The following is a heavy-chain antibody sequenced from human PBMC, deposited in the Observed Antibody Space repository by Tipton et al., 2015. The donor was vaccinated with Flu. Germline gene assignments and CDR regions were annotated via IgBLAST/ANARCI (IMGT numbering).Heavy chain of an antibody. CDR2: IYTSGST. D-gene: IGHD3-10*01. CDR3: ARGATMFRGPYYYYVMYV. CDR1: GGSISSGSYY. J-gene: IGHJ6*02. Sequence: TLSLTCTVSGGSISSGSYYWSWIRQPAGKGLEWIGRIYTSGSTNYNPSLKSRVTISVDTSKNQFSLKLSSVTAADTAVYYCARGATMFRGPYYYYVMYVWGRGTTVTVSS. V-gene: IGHV4-61*02.